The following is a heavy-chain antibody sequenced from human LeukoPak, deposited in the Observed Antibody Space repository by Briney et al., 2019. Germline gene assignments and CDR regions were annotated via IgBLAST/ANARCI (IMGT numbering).Heavy chain of an antibody. Sequence: GGSLRLSCVDSGVTFSNYWMNWVRQAPGKGLEWVANTNQDGSEKYYVDSVKGRFTISRDNAKKSLYLQMDSLRAEDTAVYYCAKVLAYSSSWYFDYWGQGTLVTVSS. J-gene: IGHJ4*02. CDR1: GVTFSNYW. D-gene: IGHD6-13*01. V-gene: IGHV3-7*03. CDR3: AKVLAYSSSWYFDY. CDR2: TNQDGSEK.